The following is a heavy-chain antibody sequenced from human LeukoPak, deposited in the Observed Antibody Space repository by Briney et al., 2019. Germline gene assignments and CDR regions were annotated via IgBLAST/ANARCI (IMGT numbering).Heavy chain of an antibody. CDR1: GGSLCSYY. CDR2: IYTSGST. J-gene: IGHJ4*02. Sequence: PPETLSLTCTVSGGSLCSYYWNSIRQPAGEGLEWIGRIYTSGSTNYTPSLKSRVTMSVDTSKNQFSLKLSSVTAADTAVYYCARASIAARQLDYWGQGTLVTVSS. CDR3: ARASIAARQLDY. V-gene: IGHV4-4*07. D-gene: IGHD6-6*01.